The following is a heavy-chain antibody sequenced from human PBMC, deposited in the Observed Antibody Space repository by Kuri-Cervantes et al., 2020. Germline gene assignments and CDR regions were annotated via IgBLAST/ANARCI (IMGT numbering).Heavy chain of an antibody. D-gene: IGHD3-16*01. CDR1: GFSFSTYW. J-gene: IGHJ4*02. CDR2: TKKDGSEK. V-gene: IGHV3-7*01. Sequence: ETLSLTCAASGFSFSTYWMSWVRQAPGKGLEWVANTKKDGSEKNYVDSVKGRFTISRDNAKNSLYLQMNSLRVEDTAVYYCAREGDYDYVWGSMGYFDYWGQGILVTVSS. CDR3: AREGDYDYVWGSMGYFDY.